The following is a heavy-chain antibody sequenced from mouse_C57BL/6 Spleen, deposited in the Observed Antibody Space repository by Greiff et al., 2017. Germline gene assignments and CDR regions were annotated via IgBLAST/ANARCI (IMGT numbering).Heavy chain of an antibody. CDR2: INPYNGGT. CDR1: GYTFTDYY. Sequence: EVQLVESGPVLVKPGASVKMSCKASGYTFTDYYMNWVKQSHGKSLEWIGVINPYNGGTSYNQKFKGKATLTVDKSSSTAYMELNSLTSEDSAVYYCAGRSNYEDYAMDYWGQGTSVTVSS. J-gene: IGHJ4*01. CDR3: AGRSNYEDYAMDY. D-gene: IGHD2-5*01. V-gene: IGHV1-19*01.